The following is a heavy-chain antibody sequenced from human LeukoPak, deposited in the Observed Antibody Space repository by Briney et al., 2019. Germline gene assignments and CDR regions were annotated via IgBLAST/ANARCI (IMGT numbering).Heavy chain of an antibody. V-gene: IGHV1-2*02. D-gene: IGHD3-22*01. CDR2: INPNSGGT. CDR3: AINPDSSGGGSDWYFDL. CDR1: GYTFTGYY. Sequence: APVKVSCQASGYTFTGYYMHWVRQAPGQGLEWMGWINPNSGGTNYSQKFQGRVTMPRDPAINTAYMELSRLRSDDTAVYYCAINPDSSGGGSDWYFDLWGRGTLVTVSS. J-gene: IGHJ2*01.